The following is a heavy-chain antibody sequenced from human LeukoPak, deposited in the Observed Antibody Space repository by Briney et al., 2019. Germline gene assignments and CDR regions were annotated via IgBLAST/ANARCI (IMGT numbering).Heavy chain of an antibody. D-gene: IGHD3-10*02. V-gene: IGHV3-7*05. J-gene: IGHJ4*02. CDR2: IKEDGSEK. CDR1: GFTFSSYW. Sequence: GGSPRLSCGASGFTFSSYWMSWVRQVPGKGLEWVATIKEDGSEKYYVDSVKGRFTISRDNAKNSLYLQMNSLRAEDTAVYYCARVGYVRGFDYWGQGTLVTVSS. CDR3: ARVGYVRGFDY.